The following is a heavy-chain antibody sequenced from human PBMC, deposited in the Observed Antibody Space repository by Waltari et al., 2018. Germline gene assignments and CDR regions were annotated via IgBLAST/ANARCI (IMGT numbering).Heavy chain of an antibody. CDR2: INHSGST. CDR3: ARVRVTIFGVVIISSDYYMDV. D-gene: IGHD3-3*01. Sequence: QVQLQQWGAGLLKPSETLSLTCAVYGGSFSGYYWSWIRQPPGKGLGWIGEINHSGSTNYNPSLKSRVTISVDTSKNQFSLKLSSVTAADTAVYYCARVRVTIFGVVIISSDYYMDVWGKGTTVTISS. CDR1: GGSFSGYY. J-gene: IGHJ6*03. V-gene: IGHV4-34*01.